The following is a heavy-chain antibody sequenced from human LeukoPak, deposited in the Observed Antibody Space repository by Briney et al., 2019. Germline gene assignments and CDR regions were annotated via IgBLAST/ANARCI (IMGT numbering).Heavy chain of an antibody. J-gene: IGHJ4*02. Sequence: GGSLRLSCAASGFTFDDYAMHWVRQAPGKGLEWVSAISGSGGSTYYADSVKGRFTISRDNSKNTLYLQMNSLRAEDTAVYYCAKERYSGYDYFDYWGQGTLVTVSS. CDR1: GFTFDDYA. D-gene: IGHD5-12*01. CDR2: ISGSGGST. V-gene: IGHV3-23*01. CDR3: AKERYSGYDYFDY.